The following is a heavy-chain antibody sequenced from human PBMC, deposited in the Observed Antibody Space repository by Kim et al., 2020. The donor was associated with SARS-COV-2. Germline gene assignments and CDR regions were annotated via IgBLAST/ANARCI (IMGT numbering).Heavy chain of an antibody. J-gene: IGHJ3*02. V-gene: IGHV1-69*13. CDR3: ARWGENSDYYDSSGPDAFDI. D-gene: IGHD3-22*01. Sequence: SVKVSCKASGGTFSSYAISWVRQAPGKGLEWMGGIIPIFGTANYAQKFQGRVTITPDESTSTAYMELRSLRSEDTAVYYCARWGENSDYYDSSGPDAFDIWGQGTMVTVSS. CDR2: IIPIFGTA. CDR1: GGTFSSYA.